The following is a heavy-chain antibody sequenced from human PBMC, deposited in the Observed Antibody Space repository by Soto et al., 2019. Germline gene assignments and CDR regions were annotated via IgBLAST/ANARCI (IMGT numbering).Heavy chain of an antibody. J-gene: IGHJ3*02. CDR2: IYYSGST. CDR3: ARVGSYHSTAFDI. CDR1: GGSISSGGYY. D-gene: IGHD3-10*01. Sequence: PSETLSLTCTVSGGSISSGGYYWSRIRQHPGKGLEWIGNIYYSGSTYYNPSLKSRVTISVDTSKNQFSLKLSSVTAADTAVYYCARVGSYHSTAFDIWGQGTMVTV. V-gene: IGHV4-31*03.